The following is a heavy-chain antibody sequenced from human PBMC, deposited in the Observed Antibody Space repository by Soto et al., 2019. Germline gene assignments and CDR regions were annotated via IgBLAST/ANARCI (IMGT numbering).Heavy chain of an antibody. Sequence: VDSLKVSCECCGYRLTSYLIIWVLQMPGKGLEWMGRIDPSDSYTNYSPSFQGHVTISADKSISTADLQWSSLKASNTAMYYCARPRYQGGDIRVKDWLETCGQGTLVNVYS. CDR1: GYRLTSYL. CDR3: ARPRYQGGDIRVKDWLET. D-gene: IGHD2-2*01. V-gene: IGHV5-10-1*01. CDR2: IDPSDSYT. J-gene: IGHJ5*02.